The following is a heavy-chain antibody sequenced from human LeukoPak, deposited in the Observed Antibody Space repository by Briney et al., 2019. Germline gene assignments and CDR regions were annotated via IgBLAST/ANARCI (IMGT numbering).Heavy chain of an antibody. CDR1: GFTFSSYA. J-gene: IGHJ3*02. CDR2: ISYDGSNK. D-gene: IGHD5-18*01. V-gene: IGHV3-30*04. CDR3: ARVRRLRDDAFDI. Sequence: GGSLRLSCAASGFTFSSYAMHWVRQAPGKGLEWVAVISYDGSNKYYADSVKGRFTISRDNSKSTLYLQMNSLRAEDTAVYYCARVRRLRDDAFDIWGQGTMVTVSS.